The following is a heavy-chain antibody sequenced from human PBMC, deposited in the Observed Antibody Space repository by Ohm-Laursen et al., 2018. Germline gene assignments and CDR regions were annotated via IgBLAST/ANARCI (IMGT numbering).Heavy chain of an antibody. CDR1: GFTFSSYG. D-gene: IGHD7-27*01. J-gene: IGHJ6*02. Sequence: SLRLSCAASGFTFSSYGMHWVRQAPGKGLEWVAVISYDGSNKYYADSVKGRFTISRDNSKNTLYLQMNSLRAEDTAVYYCARKTGGYSGMDVWGQGTTVTVSS. V-gene: IGHV3-30*03. CDR3: ARKTGGYSGMDV. CDR2: ISYDGSNK.